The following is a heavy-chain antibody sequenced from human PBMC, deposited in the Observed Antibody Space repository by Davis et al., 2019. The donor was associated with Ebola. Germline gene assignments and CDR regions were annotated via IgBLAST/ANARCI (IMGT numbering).Heavy chain of an antibody. J-gene: IGHJ6*02. CDR3: AKDRDTVTQDDLYYYYYGMDV. D-gene: IGHD4-17*01. Sequence: AASVKVSCKASGYTFTSYYIHWVRQAPGQGLEWMGIINPSGGSTNYAQKFQGRVTMTRDTSTSTVYLELSSLRAEDTAVYYCAKDRDTVTQDDLYYYYYGMDVWGQGTTVTVSS. CDR1: GYTFTSYY. CDR2: INPSGGST. V-gene: IGHV1-46*01.